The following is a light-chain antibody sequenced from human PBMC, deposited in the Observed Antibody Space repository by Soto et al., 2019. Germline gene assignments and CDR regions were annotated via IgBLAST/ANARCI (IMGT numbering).Light chain of an antibody. V-gene: IGKV1-39*01. CDR1: QSISNY. J-gene: IGKJ1*01. Sequence: DIQLTQTPSSLSASVGDRDSISCRASQSISNYLNWYQQKPGKAPKVLIFAASRLQSGVPSRFSGSGSGIDFTLTISSLQPEDFATYYCQQSYTRTFGQGTNVEI. CDR2: AAS. CDR3: QQSYTRT.